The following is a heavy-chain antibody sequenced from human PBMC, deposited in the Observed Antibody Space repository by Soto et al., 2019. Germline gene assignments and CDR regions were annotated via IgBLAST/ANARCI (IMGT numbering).Heavy chain of an antibody. Sequence: GGSLRLSCAASGFTFSNAWMNWVRQAPGKGLEWVGRIKSKTDGGTTDYAAPVKGRFTISREDSKNTLYLQMNSLKTEDTAVYYCTTDRYYYDSSGFYYYYYGMDVWGQGTTVTVSS. CDR3: TTDRYYYDSSGFYYYYYGMDV. CDR1: GFTFSNAW. CDR2: IKSKTDGGTT. D-gene: IGHD3-22*01. J-gene: IGHJ6*02. V-gene: IGHV3-15*07.